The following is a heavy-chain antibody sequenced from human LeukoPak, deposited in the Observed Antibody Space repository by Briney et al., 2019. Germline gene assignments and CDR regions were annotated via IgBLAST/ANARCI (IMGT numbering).Heavy chain of an antibody. Sequence: ASVKVSCKASGYTFTSHGLSWARQAPGQGLEWMGWINAGNGNTKYSQKFQARVTNTRDTSASTAYMELSSLRSEDTAVYYCARDPIGSRWPYYFDYWGQGTLVTVSS. CDR2: INAGNGNT. CDR3: ARDPIGSRWPYYFDY. J-gene: IGHJ4*02. CDR1: GYTFTSHG. D-gene: IGHD6-13*01. V-gene: IGHV1-3*01.